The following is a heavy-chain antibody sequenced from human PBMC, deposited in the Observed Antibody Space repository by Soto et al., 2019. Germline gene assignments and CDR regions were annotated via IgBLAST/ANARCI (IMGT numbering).Heavy chain of an antibody. V-gene: IGHV1-3*01. CDR3: ARNSAGYYYYMDV. J-gene: IGHJ6*03. CDR1: GYTFTSYY. Sequence: ASVKVSCKASGYTFTSYYMHWVRQAPGQGLEWMGRINASNGNTKYSQKFQGRVTITRDTSASTAYMELSSLRSEDTAVYYCARNSAGYYYYMDVWGKGTTVTVSS. D-gene: IGHD6-13*01. CDR2: INASNGNT.